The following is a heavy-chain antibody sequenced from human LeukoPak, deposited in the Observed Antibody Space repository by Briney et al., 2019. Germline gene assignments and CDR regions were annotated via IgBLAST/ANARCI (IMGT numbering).Heavy chain of an antibody. V-gene: IGHV1-2*02. CDR3: ASPSVMSEYFQH. CDR1: VYTFTGYY. J-gene: IGHJ1*01. Sequence: GASVKVSCKASVYTFTGYYMHWVRQAPGQGLEGMGWINPNSGGTNYAQKFQGRVTMTRDTSISTAYMELSRLRSDDTAVYYCASPSVMSEYFQHWGQGTLVTVSS. CDR2: INPNSGGT. D-gene: IGHD3-16*01.